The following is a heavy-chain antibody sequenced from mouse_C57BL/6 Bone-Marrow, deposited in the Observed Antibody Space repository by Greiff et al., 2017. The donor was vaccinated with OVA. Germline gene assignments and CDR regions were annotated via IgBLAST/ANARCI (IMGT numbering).Heavy chain of an antibody. J-gene: IGHJ3*01. D-gene: IGHD1-1*01. CDR1: GFTFSSYA. Sequence: EVMLVESGGGLVKPGGSLKLSCAASGFTFSSYAMSWVRQTPEKRLEWVATISDGGSYTYYPDNVTGRFTISRDNAKNNLYLQMSHLKAEDTAMYYCARLYYGAWFAYWGQGTLVTVSA. CDR2: ISDGGSYT. CDR3: ARLYYGAWFAY. V-gene: IGHV5-4*03.